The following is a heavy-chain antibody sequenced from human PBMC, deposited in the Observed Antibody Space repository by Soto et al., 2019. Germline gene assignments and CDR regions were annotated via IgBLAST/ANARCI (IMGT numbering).Heavy chain of an antibody. CDR1: GYTFTSYY. Sequence: QVQLVQSGAEVKKPGASVKVSCKASGYTFTSYYIHWVRQAPGQGLAWMGIINPGSGTTSYAQKFQGRVTMTRDTSTSTVYMELSSLRSEDTAVYYCARAPTVNYYLDHWCQGTLVTVSS. CDR3: ARAPTVNYYLDH. D-gene: IGHD4-17*01. CDR2: INPGSGTT. V-gene: IGHV1-46*01. J-gene: IGHJ4*02.